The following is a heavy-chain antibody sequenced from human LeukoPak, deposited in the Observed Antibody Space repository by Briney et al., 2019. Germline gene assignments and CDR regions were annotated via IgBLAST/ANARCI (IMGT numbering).Heavy chain of an antibody. V-gene: IGHV4-34*01. Sequence: PSETLSLTCAVYGGSFSGYYWSWIRQLPGKGLEWIGVINHSGSTNYSPSLKSRVTISVVTSKNQFSLKLSSVTAADTAVYYCARFSGVRARSYYYYYMDVWGKGTTVTVSS. D-gene: IGHD6-6*01. CDR1: GGSFSGYY. CDR3: ARFSGVRARSYYYYYMDV. J-gene: IGHJ6*03. CDR2: INHSGST.